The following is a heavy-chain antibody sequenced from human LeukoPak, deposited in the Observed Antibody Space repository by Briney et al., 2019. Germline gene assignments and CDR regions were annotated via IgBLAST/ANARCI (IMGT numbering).Heavy chain of an antibody. D-gene: IGHD3-22*01. Sequence: SETLSLTCAVYGGSFSGYYWSWIRQPPGKGLEWIGEINHSGSTNYNPSLKSRVTISVDTSKNQFSLKLSSVTAADTAVYYCARDPEGYYYDSSGLDYWGQGTLVTVSS. CDR3: ARDPEGYYYDSSGLDY. CDR1: GGSFSGYY. V-gene: IGHV4-34*01. J-gene: IGHJ4*02. CDR2: INHSGST.